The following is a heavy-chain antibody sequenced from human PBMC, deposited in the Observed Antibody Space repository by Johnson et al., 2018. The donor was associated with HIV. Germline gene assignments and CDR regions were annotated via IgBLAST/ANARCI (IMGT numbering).Heavy chain of an antibody. V-gene: IGHV3-23*03. J-gene: IGHJ3*02. CDR3: AKTYSEGEVRDAFDI. CDR1: GFTFDDYA. D-gene: IGHD2-21*01. CDR2: IYSGGST. Sequence: VQLVESGGGLVQPGRSLRLSCAASGFTFDDYAMHWVRQAPGKGLEWVSVIYSGGSTYYADSVKGRFTISRDNSKNTLYLQMNSLRAEDTAVYYCAKTYSEGEVRDAFDIWGQGTRVTVSS.